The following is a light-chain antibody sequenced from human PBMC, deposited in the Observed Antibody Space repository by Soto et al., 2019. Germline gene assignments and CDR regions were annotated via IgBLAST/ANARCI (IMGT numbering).Light chain of an antibody. J-gene: IGKJ5*01. Sequence: DLVRAFSPDSLAVSLSERATINCKSSQSVLYSSNKKNYLGWYQQKPGQPPKALIYWASTREYGVPDRFSGSGSGTDFTLTISSVQAQDVAVYYYQQYRNSPITFGPRTRLAI. CDR1: QSVLYSSNKKNY. CDR2: WAS. CDR3: QQYRNSPIT. V-gene: IGKV4-1*01.